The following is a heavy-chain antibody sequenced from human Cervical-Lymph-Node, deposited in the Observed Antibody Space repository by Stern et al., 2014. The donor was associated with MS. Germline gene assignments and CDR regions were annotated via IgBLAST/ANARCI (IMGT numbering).Heavy chain of an antibody. J-gene: IGHJ5*02. CDR2: GVVHKGAT. D-gene: IGHD5-18*01. CDR3: ASERYTYSDDQRPPGGFGP. Sequence: VQLVQSGPEVKKPGTSVKVSCKASGITFSHSGVQWLRQARGKRIEGIGGGVVHKGATSYAQTFQERVTITRDMSTSTVYMELRSLRSEDTAVYYCASERYTYSDDQRPPGGFGPWGQGTLVTVSS. V-gene: IGHV1-58*01. CDR1: GITFSHSG.